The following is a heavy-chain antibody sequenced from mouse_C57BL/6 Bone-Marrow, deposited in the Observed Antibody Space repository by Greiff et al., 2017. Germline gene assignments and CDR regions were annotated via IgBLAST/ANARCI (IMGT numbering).Heavy chain of an antibody. D-gene: IGHD2-4*01. Sequence: QVQLQQPGAELVKPGASVKLSCKASGYTFTSYWMQWVKQRPGQGLEWIGEIDPSDSYTNYNQKFKGKATLTVDTSSSTAYMQLSSLTSEDSAVYYCATGDDYDRSGDYWGQGTTLTVSS. V-gene: IGHV1-50*01. CDR2: IDPSDSYT. CDR1: GYTFTSYW. CDR3: ATGDDYDRSGDY. J-gene: IGHJ2*01.